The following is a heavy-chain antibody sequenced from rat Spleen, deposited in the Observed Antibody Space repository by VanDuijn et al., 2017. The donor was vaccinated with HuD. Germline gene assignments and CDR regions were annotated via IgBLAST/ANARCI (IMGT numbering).Heavy chain of an antibody. V-gene: IGHV2-64*01. CDR1: GFSLATYN. J-gene: IGHJ2*01. CDR2: MWNGGGT. Sequence: QVQLKETGPDLVQLTQTLSITCTVSGFSLATYNIHWVRQPPGKGLEWMGAMWNGGGTDYNSAFKSRLSISRDTSKSQVFLKMNSLQPEDTGTYYCARREYGGFFGYFDYWGQGVMVTVSS. D-gene: IGHD1-11*01. CDR3: ARREYGGFFGYFDY.